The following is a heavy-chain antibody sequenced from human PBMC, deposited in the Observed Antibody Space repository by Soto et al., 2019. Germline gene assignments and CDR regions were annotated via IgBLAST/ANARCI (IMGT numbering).Heavy chain of an antibody. CDR2: ISGSADST. J-gene: IGHJ6*02. Sequence: EVQLLESGGGFIHPGGSLRLSCAASGFSFSSFAMNWVRQAPGKGLEWVSIISGSADSTFYADSAKGRFTISRDNSKSTLYLQSNSLRAEDTAVYYCAKTRGAMIYAISVYGMDVWGQGTTVTVSS. CDR3: AKTRGAMIYAISVYGMDV. D-gene: IGHD2-8*01. CDR1: GFSFSSFA. V-gene: IGHV3-23*01.